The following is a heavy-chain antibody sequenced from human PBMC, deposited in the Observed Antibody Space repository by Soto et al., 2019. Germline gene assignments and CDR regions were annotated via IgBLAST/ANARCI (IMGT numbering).Heavy chain of an antibody. J-gene: IGHJ4*02. CDR1: GGSISSGGYY. Sequence: QVQLQESGPGLVKPSQTLSLTCTVSGGSISSGGYYWSWIRQHPGKGLEWIGYIYYSGSTYYNPSLKSRVTISVDTSKNQFSLKLSSVTAADTAVYYCAREGTGFWSGYYPSYFDYWGQGTLVTVSS. V-gene: IGHV4-31*03. D-gene: IGHD3-3*01. CDR3: AREGTGFWSGYYPSYFDY. CDR2: IYYSGST.